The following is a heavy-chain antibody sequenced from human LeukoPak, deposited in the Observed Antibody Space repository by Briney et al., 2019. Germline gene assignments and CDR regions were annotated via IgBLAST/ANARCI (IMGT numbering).Heavy chain of an antibody. CDR2: ISAYSGNT. Sequence: ASVKVSCKASGYTFTSYGISWVRQAPGQGLEWMGWISAYSGNTNYAQKLQGRVTMTTDTSTSTAYMELRSLRSDDTAVYYCARALGYDILTGYYNSGSDYWGQGTLVTVSS. J-gene: IGHJ4*02. D-gene: IGHD3-9*01. CDR3: ARALGYDILTGYYNSGSDY. CDR1: GYTFTSYG. V-gene: IGHV1-18*01.